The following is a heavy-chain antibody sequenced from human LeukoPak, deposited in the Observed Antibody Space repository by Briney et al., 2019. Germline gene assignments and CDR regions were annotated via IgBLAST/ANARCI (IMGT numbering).Heavy chain of an antibody. CDR1: GGSISSGSYY. J-gene: IGHJ4*02. CDR3: ASQLLWFGESLSYFDY. V-gene: IGHV4-61*02. CDR2: IYTSGST. D-gene: IGHD3-10*01. Sequence: SETLSLTCTVSGGSISSGSYYWSWIRQPAGKGLEWIGRIYTSGSTNYNPSLKSRVTISVDTSKNQFSLKLSSVTAADTAVYYCASQLLWFGESLSYFDYWGQGTLVTVSS.